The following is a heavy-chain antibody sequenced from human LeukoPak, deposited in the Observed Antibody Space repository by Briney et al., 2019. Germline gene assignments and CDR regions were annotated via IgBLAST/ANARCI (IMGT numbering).Heavy chain of an antibody. Sequence: GGSLRLSCAASGFTFSSYWMSWVRQAPGKGLEWVANIKQDGSEKYYVDSVKGRFTISRDNAKNSLYLQMNSLRAEDTAVYYCARVPNYGDYVGTNYWGQGTLVTVSS. CDR2: IKQDGSEK. J-gene: IGHJ4*02. D-gene: IGHD4-17*01. CDR3: ARVPNYGDYVGTNY. V-gene: IGHV3-7*01. CDR1: GFTFSSYW.